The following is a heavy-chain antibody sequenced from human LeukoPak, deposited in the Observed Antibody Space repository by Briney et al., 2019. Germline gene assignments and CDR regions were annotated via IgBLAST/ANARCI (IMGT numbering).Heavy chain of an antibody. CDR2: IIPILGIA. CDR3: ARGRSGYGPQHY. V-gene: IGHV1-69*04. J-gene: IGHJ4*02. Sequence: KTGGSLRLSCAASGFTFSSYGMHWVRQAPGKGLEWMGRIIPILGIANYAQKFQGGVTITADKSTSTAYMELSSLRSEDTAVYYCARGRSGYGPQHYWGQGTLVTVSS. CDR1: GFTFSSYG. D-gene: IGHD3-3*01.